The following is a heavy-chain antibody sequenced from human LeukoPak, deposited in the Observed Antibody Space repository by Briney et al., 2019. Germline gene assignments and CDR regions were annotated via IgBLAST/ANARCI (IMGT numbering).Heavy chain of an antibody. CDR3: ARSGYSYPCYFDY. Sequence: PSETLSLTCTVSGGSISSYYWSWIRQPPGKGLEWIGYIYYSGSTNYNPSLKSRVTISVDTSKNQFSLKLSSVTAADTAVYYCARSGYSYPCYFDYWGRGTLVTVSS. CDR2: IYYSGST. D-gene: IGHD5-18*01. CDR1: GGSISSYY. V-gene: IGHV4-59*08. J-gene: IGHJ4*02.